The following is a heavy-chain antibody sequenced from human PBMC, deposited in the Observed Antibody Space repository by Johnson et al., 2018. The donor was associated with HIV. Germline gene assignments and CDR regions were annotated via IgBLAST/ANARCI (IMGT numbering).Heavy chain of an antibody. D-gene: IGHD2-15*01. CDR1: GFTFSDAW. Sequence: VQLVESGGGLVKPGGSLRLSCAASGFTFSDAWMTWVRQAPGKGLEWIGRIKGKTDGGTTDYDAPVKGRFTISRDDSKNTLYLQMNSLKTEDTAVYYCTTLGYCSGGSCYSGRGFDIWGQGTMVTVSS. J-gene: IGHJ3*02. CDR3: TTLGYCSGGSCYSGRGFDI. V-gene: IGHV3-15*01. CDR2: IKGKTDGGTT.